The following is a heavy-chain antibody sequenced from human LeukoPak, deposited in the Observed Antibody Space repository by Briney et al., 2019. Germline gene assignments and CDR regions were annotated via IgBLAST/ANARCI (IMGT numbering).Heavy chain of an antibody. Sequence: GSLLLSCAASGFTFSSYGMHWLRQAPGKGLEWVAVISYDGSNKYYADSVRGRFTISRDNSKNTLYLQMNSLRAEDTALYYCAKSPERYYYDSTGYFEYWGQGTLVTVSS. D-gene: IGHD3-22*01. CDR2: ISYDGSNK. J-gene: IGHJ4*02. CDR1: GFTFSSYG. V-gene: IGHV3-30*18. CDR3: AKSPERYYYDSTGYFEY.